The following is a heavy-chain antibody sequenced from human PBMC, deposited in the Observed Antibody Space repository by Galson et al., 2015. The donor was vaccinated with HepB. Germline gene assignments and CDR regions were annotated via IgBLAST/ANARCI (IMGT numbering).Heavy chain of an antibody. Sequence: SCKASGGTFSRYTISRVRQAPGQGLEWMGGITPLFGTAKYAQKFQGRVTITADESTTTVYMDLSRLRSEDTAVYYCAREGIAAAANPVDYWGQGTLVTVSS. V-gene: IGHV1-69*01. CDR1: GGTFSRYT. CDR3: AREGIAAAANPVDY. D-gene: IGHD6-13*01. J-gene: IGHJ4*02. CDR2: ITPLFGTA.